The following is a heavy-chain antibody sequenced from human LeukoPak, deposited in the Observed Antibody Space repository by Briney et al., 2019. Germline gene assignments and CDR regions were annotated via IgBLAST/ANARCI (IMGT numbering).Heavy chain of an antibody. J-gene: IGHJ4*02. CDR1: GGSISSYY. CDR3: ARHAFGSGYDLDY. CDR2: IYYSGST. Sequence: SETLSLTCTVSGGSISSYYWSWIRQPPGKGLEWIGYIYYSGSTNYNPSLKSRVTISVDTSKNQFSLKLSSVTAADTAVYYCARHAFGSGYDLDYSGQGSLVTVSS. D-gene: IGHD5-12*01. V-gene: IGHV4-59*01.